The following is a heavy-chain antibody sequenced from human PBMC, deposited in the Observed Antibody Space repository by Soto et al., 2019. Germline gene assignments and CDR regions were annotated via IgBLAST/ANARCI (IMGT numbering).Heavy chain of an antibody. CDR1: GFTFSGYA. J-gene: IGHJ4*02. D-gene: IGHD6-6*01. V-gene: IGHV3-30*04. CDR2: TSYDENYK. CDR3: ARQGGSSGRSYFDS. Sequence: QVQLVESGGGVVQPGRSLRLSCTASGFTFSGYAMHWVRQAPGKGLEWVAATSYDENYKYYADSVKGRFTISRDNSKNTAFLQMNSLRSEDTAVYYCARQGGSSGRSYFDSWGQGSLVTVSS.